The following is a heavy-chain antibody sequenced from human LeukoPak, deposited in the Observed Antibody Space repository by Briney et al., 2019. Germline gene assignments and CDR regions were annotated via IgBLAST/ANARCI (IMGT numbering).Heavy chain of an antibody. V-gene: IGHV3-23*01. J-gene: IGHJ4*02. CDR3: AKDRDYGGNSGTFDY. Sequence: GGTLRLSCAASGFTFSSYGMIWARQAPGKGLEWVSAISGSGGSTYYADSVKGRFTISRDNSKNTLYLQMNSLRAEDTAVYYCAKDRDYGGNSGTFDYWGQGTLVTVSS. CDR1: GFTFSSYG. D-gene: IGHD4-23*01. CDR2: ISGSGGST.